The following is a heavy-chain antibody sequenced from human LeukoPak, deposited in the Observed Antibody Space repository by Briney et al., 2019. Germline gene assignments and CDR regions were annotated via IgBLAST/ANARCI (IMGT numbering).Heavy chain of an antibody. CDR2: INHSGST. CDR3: ARGPRATGYYYYYYMDV. J-gene: IGHJ6*03. Sequence: NPSETLSLTRAVYGGSFSGYYWSWIRQPPGKGLEWIGEINHSGSTNYNPSLKSRVTISVDTSKNQFSLKLSSVTAADTAVYYCARGPRATGYYYYYYMDVWGKGTTVTVSS. D-gene: IGHD6-13*01. V-gene: IGHV4-34*01. CDR1: GGSFSGYY.